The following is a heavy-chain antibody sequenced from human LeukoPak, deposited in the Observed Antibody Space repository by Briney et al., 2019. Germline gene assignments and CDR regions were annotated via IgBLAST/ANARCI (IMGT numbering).Heavy chain of an antibody. CDR2: IFHSGTT. J-gene: IGHJ4*02. V-gene: IGHV4-4*02. CDR1: GGSISSSDW. CDR3: ARDYGSGSYYN. Sequence: SSETLFLTCDVSGGSISSSDWWSWVRQPPGKGLEWIGEIFHSGTTNYNPSLKSRVTISIDKVKNQFSLRLRSVTAADTAVYYCARDYGSGSYYNWGQGTLVTVSS. D-gene: IGHD3-10*01.